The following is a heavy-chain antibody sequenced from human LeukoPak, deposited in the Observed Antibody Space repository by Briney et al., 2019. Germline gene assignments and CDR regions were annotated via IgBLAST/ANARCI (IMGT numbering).Heavy chain of an antibody. Sequence: SETLSLTCTVSGGSITSGGYYWTWIRQHPGKGLEWIGYIYYSGSTYYNPSLKSRVTISVDTSKNQFSLRLSSVTAADTAVYYCALGYCGGSCYAREYFQHWGQGTLVTVSS. CDR2: IYYSGST. CDR1: GGSITSGGYY. D-gene: IGHD2-15*01. V-gene: IGHV4-31*03. J-gene: IGHJ1*01. CDR3: ALGYCGGSCYAREYFQH.